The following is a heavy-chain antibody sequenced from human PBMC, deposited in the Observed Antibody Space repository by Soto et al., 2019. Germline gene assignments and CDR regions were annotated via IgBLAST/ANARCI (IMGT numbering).Heavy chain of an antibody. V-gene: IGHV3-30*04. CDR1: GFTFSSYA. J-gene: IGHJ3*02. CDR2: ISYDGSNK. D-gene: IGHD1-26*01. Sequence: GGSLRLSCAASGFTFSSYAMHWVRQAPGKGLEWVAVISYDGSNKYYADSVKGRFTISRDNSKNTLYLQMNSLRAEDTAVYYCARDRLGGSYDAFDIWGQGTMVTVS. CDR3: ARDRLGGSYDAFDI.